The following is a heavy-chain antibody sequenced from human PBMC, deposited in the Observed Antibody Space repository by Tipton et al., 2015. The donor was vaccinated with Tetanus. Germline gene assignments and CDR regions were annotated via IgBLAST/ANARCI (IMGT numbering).Heavy chain of an antibody. Sequence: QLVQSGAEMKKPGASVKVSCKASGYTFTGYYIYWVRQAPGQGLEWMGWIDPNSGGTVYAQKFQGRVTMTRDTSISTAYMDLRSLRSDDTAGYYCARDRGDYIYYGMDVWGPGATVTVS. CDR1: GYTFTGYY. CDR2: IDPNSGGT. V-gene: IGHV1-2*02. CDR3: ARDRGDYIYYGMDV. J-gene: IGHJ6*02. D-gene: IGHD3-22*01.